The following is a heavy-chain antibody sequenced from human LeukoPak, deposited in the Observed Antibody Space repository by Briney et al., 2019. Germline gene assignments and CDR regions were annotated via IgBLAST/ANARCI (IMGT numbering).Heavy chain of an antibody. CDR1: GYTFTSYG. CDR3: ARVSPGVGYCSSTSCYWFDP. V-gene: IGHV1-18*04. CDR2: ISAYNGNT. Sequence: ASVKVSCKASGYTFTSYGISGVRQAPGQGLEWMGWISAYNGNTNYAQKLQGRVTMTTHTSTSKAYMELRILRSDVTAVYYCARVSPGVGYCSSTSCYWFDPWGQGTLVTVSS. J-gene: IGHJ5*02. D-gene: IGHD2-2*01.